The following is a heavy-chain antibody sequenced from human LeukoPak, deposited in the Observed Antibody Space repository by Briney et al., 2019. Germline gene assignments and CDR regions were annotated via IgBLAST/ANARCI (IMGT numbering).Heavy chain of an antibody. Sequence: PGGSLRLSCAASGLTFSNYAMYWVRQAPGKGLEWVSTINSSGDYTCYADSVKGRFTISRDNAKNSLYLQMNSLRAEDTAVYYCARDGMITAYAFDIWGQGTMVTVSS. CDR1: GLTFSNYA. CDR3: ARDGMITAYAFDI. D-gene: IGHD3-16*01. J-gene: IGHJ3*02. V-gene: IGHV3-21*01. CDR2: INSSGDYT.